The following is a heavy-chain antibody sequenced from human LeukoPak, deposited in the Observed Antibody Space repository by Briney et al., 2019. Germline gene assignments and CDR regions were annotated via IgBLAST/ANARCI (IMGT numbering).Heavy chain of an antibody. CDR2: ISSGGYT. J-gene: IGHJ4*02. CDR3: ARVGTYYYDSSGYYY. V-gene: IGHV3-53*01. Sequence: SGGSLRLSCAASGFSVSSNYMSWVRQAPGKGLEWVSVISSGGYTYYADSVKGRFTISRDKSKNTLYLQMNSLRAKDTAVYYCARVGTYYYDSSGYYYWGQGTLVTVSS. D-gene: IGHD3-22*01. CDR1: GFSVSSNY.